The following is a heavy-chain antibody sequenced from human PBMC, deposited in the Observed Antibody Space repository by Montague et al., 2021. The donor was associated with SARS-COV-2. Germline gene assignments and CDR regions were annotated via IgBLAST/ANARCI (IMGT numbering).Heavy chain of an antibody. Sequence: SETLSLTCAVYGGSFSGYYWSWIRQPPGKGLEWIGSVYYTGNTYYNPSLKSRVTISVDSSKNQFSLTVSSVTATDTAVYYCARRTPAGGVFDYWGQGTLVTVSS. J-gene: IGHJ4*02. CDR1: GGSFSGYY. CDR2: VYYTGNT. D-gene: IGHD4-23*01. V-gene: IGHV4-34*01. CDR3: ARRTPAGGVFDY.